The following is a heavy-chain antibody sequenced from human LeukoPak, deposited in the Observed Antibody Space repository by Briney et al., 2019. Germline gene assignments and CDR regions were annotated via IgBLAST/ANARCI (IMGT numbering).Heavy chain of an antibody. V-gene: IGHV4-59*12. Sequence: SETLSLTCTVSGGSISSYYWSWIRQPPGKGLEWIGYIYYSGSTNYNPSLKSRVTISVDTSKNQFSLKLSSVTAADTAVYYCARGEMATMGYYFDYWGQGTLVTVSS. CDR1: GGSISSYY. D-gene: IGHD5-24*01. CDR3: ARGEMATMGYYFDY. CDR2: IYYSGST. J-gene: IGHJ4*02.